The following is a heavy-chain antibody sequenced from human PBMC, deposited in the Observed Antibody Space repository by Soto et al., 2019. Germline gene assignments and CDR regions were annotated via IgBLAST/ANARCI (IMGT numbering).Heavy chain of an antibody. Sequence: ASVKVSCKASGYTFTGYYMHWVRQAPGQGLEWMGWINPNSGGTNYAQKFQGWVTMTRDTSISTAYMELSRLSSDDTAVYSWARGVGATRPAHYYYYYMDVWGKGTTVTVSS. CDR3: ARGVGATRPAHYYYYYMDV. V-gene: IGHV1-2*04. CDR2: INPNSGGT. CDR1: GYTFTGYY. J-gene: IGHJ6*03. D-gene: IGHD1-26*01.